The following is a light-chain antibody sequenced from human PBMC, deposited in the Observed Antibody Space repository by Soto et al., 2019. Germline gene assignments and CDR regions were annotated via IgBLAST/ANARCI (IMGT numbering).Light chain of an antibody. CDR1: SSDVGGYNY. CDR2: EVS. Sequence: QSALTQPASVSGSPGQAITISCTGTSSDVGGYNYVSWYQQHPGKAPKLMIYEVSDRPSGVSDRFSGSKSGNTAFLTISGLQAEDEADYYCTSYTSSSTPVFGTGTKV. J-gene: IGLJ1*01. V-gene: IGLV2-14*01. CDR3: TSYTSSSTPV.